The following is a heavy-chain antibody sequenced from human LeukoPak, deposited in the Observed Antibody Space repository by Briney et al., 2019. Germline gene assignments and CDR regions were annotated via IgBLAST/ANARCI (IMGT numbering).Heavy chain of an antibody. CDR3: VYGMDV. V-gene: IGHV4-34*01. CDR1: GGSFSGYY. CDR2: INHSGST. J-gene: IGHJ6*02. Sequence: PSETLSLTCAVYGGSFSGYYWSWIRQPPGKGLEWIGEINHSGSTNYNPSLKSRVTISVDTSKNQFSLKLSSVTAADTAVYYCVYGMDVWGQGTTVTVSS.